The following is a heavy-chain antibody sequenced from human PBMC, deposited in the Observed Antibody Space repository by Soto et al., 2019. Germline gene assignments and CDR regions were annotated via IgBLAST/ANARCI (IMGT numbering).Heavy chain of an antibody. Sequence: ASVKVSCKASGYTFTTYDINWVRQAPGQGLEWLGWMDPNSGSTGYAQNFQGRITTTRNISRNTAHMELSSLQPEDTAVYYCARERKFDFWRKGLDVWGQGTTVTVSS. CDR3: ARERKFDFWRKGLDV. CDR2: MDPNSGST. V-gene: IGHV1-8*01. J-gene: IGHJ6*02. CDR1: GYTFTTYD. D-gene: IGHD3-3*01.